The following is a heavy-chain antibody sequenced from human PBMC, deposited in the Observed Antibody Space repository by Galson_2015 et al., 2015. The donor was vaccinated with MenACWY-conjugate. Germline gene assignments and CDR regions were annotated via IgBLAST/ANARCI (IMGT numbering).Heavy chain of an antibody. CDR2: IYPGDSDT. Sequence: QSGAEVKKPGESLQISCTGSGYSFSSYWIGWGRQMPGKGLEWMGIIYPGDSDTRNSPSFQGQVTISVDKSISTAYLQWSSLKASDTAMYYCARRWNSGNFFDAFDIWGQGTMVTVSS. J-gene: IGHJ3*02. D-gene: IGHD1-26*01. CDR1: GYSFSSYW. V-gene: IGHV5-51*01. CDR3: ARRWNSGNFFDAFDI.